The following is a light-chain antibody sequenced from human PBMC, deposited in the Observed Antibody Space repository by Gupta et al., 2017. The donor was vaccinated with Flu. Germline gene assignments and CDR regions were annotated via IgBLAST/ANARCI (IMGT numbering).Light chain of an antibody. J-gene: IGKJ2*03. CDR3: QQYSTHPRS. CDR1: HDLSNS. V-gene: IGKV1-33*01. Sequence: IQMSQYPSSLSASVGDTVTITCQASHDLSNSLNWYQQKPGKAPKLLLYDAPNSELGVPSPFRSSGSGTDFTFTIISPQPQAIAPYYCQQYSTHPRSFGQGTRLEIK. CDR2: DAP.